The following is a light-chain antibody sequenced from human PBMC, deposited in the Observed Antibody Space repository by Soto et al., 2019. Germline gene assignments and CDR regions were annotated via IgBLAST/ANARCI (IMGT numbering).Light chain of an antibody. V-gene: IGLV2-14*01. J-gene: IGLJ1*01. CDR3: SAYTISGV. CDR1: SSDIAAYNY. Sequence: QSALTQPASVSGSPGQSITISCTGTSSDIAAYNYVSWYQQHPGKAPRLMIFEVSNRPSGVSNRFSGSKSGNTASLTISGLQAEDEADYYCSAYTISGVFGTGTKVTVL. CDR2: EVS.